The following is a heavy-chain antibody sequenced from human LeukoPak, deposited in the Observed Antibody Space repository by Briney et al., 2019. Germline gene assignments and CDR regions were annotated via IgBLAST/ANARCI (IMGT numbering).Heavy chain of an antibody. J-gene: IGHJ4*02. D-gene: IGHD3-16*01. CDR1: GGSISSGSYY. CDR2: IYTSGST. Sequence: SETLSLTCTVSGGSISSGSYYWSWIRQPAGKGLEWIGRIYTSGSTNYNPSLKSRVTISVDTSKNQFSLKLSSVTAADTAVYYCARLPGYVFDYWGQGTLVTVSS. V-gene: IGHV4-61*02. CDR3: ARLPGYVFDY.